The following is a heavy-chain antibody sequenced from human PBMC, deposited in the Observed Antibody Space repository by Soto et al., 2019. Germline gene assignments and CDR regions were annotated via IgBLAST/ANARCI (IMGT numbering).Heavy chain of an antibody. Sequence: EAQLLESGGGLVQPGGSLRLSCAASGFTFSNYAMSWVRQAPGRGLEWVSAISGSGGSTYFADSVKGRFTISRDNPKHSLYLEMSSLRAEDTAVYYCAKGGGSDPFDYWGQGPLVTVSS. CDR1: GFTFSNYA. CDR3: AKGGGSDPFDY. V-gene: IGHV3-23*01. J-gene: IGHJ4*02. CDR2: ISGSGGST. D-gene: IGHD1-26*01.